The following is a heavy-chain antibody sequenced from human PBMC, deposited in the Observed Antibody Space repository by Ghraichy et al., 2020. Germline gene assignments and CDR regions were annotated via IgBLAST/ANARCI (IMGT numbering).Heavy chain of an antibody. D-gene: IGHD6-13*01. CDR1: GFTFSSYG. J-gene: IGHJ6*02. CDR3: AKDVDQRFSSSWYSHYYYYGMDV. Sequence: GESLNISCAASGFTFSSYGMHWVRQAPGKGLEWVAFIRYDGSNKYYADSVKGRFTISRDNSKNTLYLQMNSLRAEDTAVYYCAKDVDQRFSSSWYSHYYYYGMDVWGQGTTVTVSS. V-gene: IGHV3-30*02. CDR2: IRYDGSNK.